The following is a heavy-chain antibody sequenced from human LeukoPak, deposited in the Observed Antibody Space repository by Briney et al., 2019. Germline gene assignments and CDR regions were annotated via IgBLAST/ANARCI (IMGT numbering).Heavy chain of an antibody. V-gene: IGHV3-23*01. J-gene: IGHJ4*02. CDR1: GFTFSSYA. CDR2: ISGSGGST. Sequence: GGSLRLSCAASGFTFSSYAMSWVRQAPGKGLEWVSAISGSGGSTYYADSVKGRFTISRDNSKNTLYLQMNGLRAEDTAVYYCAKTPSQPYDFWSGYSRGDYWGQGTLVTVSS. CDR3: AKTPSQPYDFWSGYSRGDY. D-gene: IGHD3-3*01.